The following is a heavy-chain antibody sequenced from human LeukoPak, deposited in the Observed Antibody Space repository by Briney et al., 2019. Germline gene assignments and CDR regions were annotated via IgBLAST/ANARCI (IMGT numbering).Heavy chain of an antibody. CDR3: ARDGAEGYYDSSGLSYFDY. V-gene: IGHV3-7*01. D-gene: IGHD3-22*01. J-gene: IGHJ4*02. Sequence: GGSLRLSCEGSGFTFSNYWMSWVRQAPGKGLEWVANIKQDGSEKYYVDSVKGRFTISRDNAKNSLYLQMNSLRAEDTAVYYCARDGAEGYYDSSGLSYFDYWGQGTLVTVSS. CDR2: IKQDGSEK. CDR1: GFTFSNYW.